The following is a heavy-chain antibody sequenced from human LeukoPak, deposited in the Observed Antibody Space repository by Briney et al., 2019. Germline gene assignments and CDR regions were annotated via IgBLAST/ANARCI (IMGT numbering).Heavy chain of an antibody. J-gene: IGHJ4*02. Sequence: SLRLSCAASGFSFDDYAMHWARQAPGKGLEWVSGINWNSGSVGYADSVRGRFTISRDNAKNSLYLQMNNLRTEDTAFYYCAKPQGTYYYDTCGYYFDCWGQGTLVTVSS. V-gene: IGHV3-9*01. CDR1: GFSFDDYA. CDR3: AKPQGTYYYDTCGYYFDC. CDR2: INWNSGSV. D-gene: IGHD3-22*01.